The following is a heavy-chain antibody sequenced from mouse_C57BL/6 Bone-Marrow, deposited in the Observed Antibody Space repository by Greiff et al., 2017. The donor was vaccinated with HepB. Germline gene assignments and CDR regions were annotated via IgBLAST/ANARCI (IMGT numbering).Heavy chain of an antibody. CDR3: ARGVYYYGSSYALFAY. CDR1: GYTFTSYG. J-gene: IGHJ3*01. CDR2: IYPRSGNT. D-gene: IGHD1-1*01. Sequence: QVQLQQSGAELARPGASVKLSCKASGYTFTSYGISWVKQRTGQGLEWIGEIYPRSGNTYYNEKCKGKATLTADKSSSTAYMELRSLTSEDSAVYFCARGVYYYGSSYALFAYWGQGTLVTVSA. V-gene: IGHV1-81*01.